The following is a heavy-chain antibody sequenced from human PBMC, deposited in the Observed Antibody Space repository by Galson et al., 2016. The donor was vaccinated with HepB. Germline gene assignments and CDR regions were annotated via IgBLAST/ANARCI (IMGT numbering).Heavy chain of an antibody. V-gene: IGHV3-53*01. CDR1: GFTVSNNY. CDR2: IYSGGST. J-gene: IGHJ5*02. CDR3: AKDRVYAAVNWFDP. Sequence: SLRLSCAASGFTVSNNYMSWVRQAPGKGLEWVSVIYSGGSTYYADSVKGRFTISRDNSKNTLYLQMNSLRAEDTAVYYCAKDRVYAAVNWFDPWGQGTPVTVSS. D-gene: IGHD5/OR15-5a*01.